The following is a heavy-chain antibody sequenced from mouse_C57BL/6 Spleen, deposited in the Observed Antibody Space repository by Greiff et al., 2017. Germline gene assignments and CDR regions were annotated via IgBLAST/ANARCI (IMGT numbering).Heavy chain of an antibody. V-gene: IGHV1-22*01. CDR3: ASSDGSHFDY. CDR2: INPNNGGT. Sequence: EVQLVESGPELVKPGASVKMSCKASGYTFTDYNMHWVKQSHGKSLEWIGYINPNNGGTSYNQKFKGKATLTVNKSSSTAYMELRSLTSEDSAVYYCASSDGSHFDYWGQGTTLTVSS. D-gene: IGHD2-3*01. J-gene: IGHJ2*01. CDR1: GYTFTDYN.